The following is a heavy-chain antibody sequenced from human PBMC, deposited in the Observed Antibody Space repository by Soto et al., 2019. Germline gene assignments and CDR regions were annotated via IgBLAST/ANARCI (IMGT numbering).Heavy chain of an antibody. CDR2: IYYSGST. CDR3: ARHLYCSGGSCDGYFQH. V-gene: IGHV4-39*01. D-gene: IGHD2-15*01. J-gene: IGHJ1*01. Sequence: SETLSLTCTVSGGSISSSSYYWGWIRQPPGKGLEWIGSIYYSGSTYYNPSLKSRVTISVDTSKNQFSLKLSSVTAADTAVYYCARHLYCSGGSCDGYFQHRGHGTLVTVSS. CDR1: GGSISSSSYY.